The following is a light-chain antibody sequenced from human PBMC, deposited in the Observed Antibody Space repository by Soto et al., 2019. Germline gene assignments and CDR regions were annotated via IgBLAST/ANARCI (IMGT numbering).Light chain of an antibody. V-gene: IGKV3-15*01. J-gene: IGKJ4*01. CDR1: GSVSNN. CDR3: QQYNAWPLT. Sequence: EIVLTQSPATLSVSQGERATLSCRASGSVSNNLAWYQQKPGQAPRLLIYGASARATGIPARFSGSGSGTEFTLTISGLQSEDFAAYYCQQYNAWPLTFGGGTKVEIK. CDR2: GAS.